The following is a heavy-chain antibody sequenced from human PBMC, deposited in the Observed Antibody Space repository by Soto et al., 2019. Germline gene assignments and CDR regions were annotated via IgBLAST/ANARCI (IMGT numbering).Heavy chain of an antibody. CDR1: GGSITSGGYS. D-gene: IGHD2-2*01. J-gene: IGHJ5*02. CDR2: IYHSGST. V-gene: IGHV4-30-2*01. Sequence: LQLQESGSGLVKPSQTLSLTCAVSGGSITSGGYSWSWIRQPPGKGLEWIGYIYHSGSTYYNPSLKSRVTISVDRSKNQVSLKLSSVTAADTAVYYCARVPDRWGQGTLVTVSS. CDR3: ARVPDR.